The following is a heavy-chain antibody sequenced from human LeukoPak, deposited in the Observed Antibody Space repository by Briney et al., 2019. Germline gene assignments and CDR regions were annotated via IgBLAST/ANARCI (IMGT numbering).Heavy chain of an antibody. CDR3: ARDGSGIAAAGTSGYYYYMDV. CDR2: ISYDGSNK. V-gene: IGHV3-30*01. Sequence: GGSLRLSCAASGFTFSSYAMPWVRQAPGKGLEWVAVISYDGSNKYYADSVKGRFTISRDNSKNTLYLQMNSLRAEDTAVYYCARDGSGIAAAGTSGYYYYMDVWGKGTTVTVSS. J-gene: IGHJ6*03. D-gene: IGHD6-13*01. CDR1: GFTFSSYA.